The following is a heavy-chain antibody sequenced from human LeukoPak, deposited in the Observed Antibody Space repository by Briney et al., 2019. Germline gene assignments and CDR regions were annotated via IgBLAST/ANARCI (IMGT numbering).Heavy chain of an antibody. CDR1: GFTFSSYA. CDR3: TKDLSPGGADV. V-gene: IGHV3-9*01. Sequence: SGGSLRLSCAASGFTFSSYAIHWVRQAPGRGLEWVSGIFWKSGNGGYADSVKGRFTVSRDNAKNSLYLQMNSLRPEDTALYYCTKDLSPGGADVWGQGTTVTVSS. J-gene: IGHJ6*02. D-gene: IGHD4-17*01. CDR2: IFWKSGNG.